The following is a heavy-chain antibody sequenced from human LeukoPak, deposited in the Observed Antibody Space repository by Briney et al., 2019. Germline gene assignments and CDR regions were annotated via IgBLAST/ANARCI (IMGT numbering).Heavy chain of an antibody. V-gene: IGHV3-73*01. CDR2: IRSKANSYAT. CDR1: GFTFSGSA. Sequence: PGGSLRLSCAASGFTFSGSAMHWVRQASGQGLEWVGRIRSKANSYATAYAASVKGRFTISRDDSKNTAYLQMNSLKTEDTAVYYCTRRHYYDSSGYLDYWGQGTLVTVSS. D-gene: IGHD3-22*01. CDR3: TRRHYYDSSGYLDY. J-gene: IGHJ4*02.